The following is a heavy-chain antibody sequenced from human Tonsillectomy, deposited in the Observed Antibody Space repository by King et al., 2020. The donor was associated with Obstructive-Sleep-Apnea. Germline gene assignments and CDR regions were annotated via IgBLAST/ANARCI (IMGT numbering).Heavy chain of an antibody. J-gene: IGHJ4*02. D-gene: IGHD2-2*01. CDR1: GYTFTSYV. CDR3: ARAGESEIVVGPAAMDGDD. CDR2: IRAYNGNT. V-gene: IGHV1-18*01. Sequence: VQLVESGAEVKKPGASVTVSCKASGYTFTSYVISWVRQAPGQGLEWMGWIRAYNGNTHSAQKLQGRVTMTTDTSTSTAYMELRSLRSDETAVYYCARAGESEIVVGPAAMDGDDWGQGTLVTVSS.